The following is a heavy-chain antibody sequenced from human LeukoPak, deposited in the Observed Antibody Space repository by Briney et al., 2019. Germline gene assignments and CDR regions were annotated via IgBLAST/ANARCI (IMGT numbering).Heavy chain of an antibody. CDR2: ISYDGGDK. CDR3: VKEGVEYSYSYGDY. CDR1: GFSFNNYA. V-gene: IGHV3-30*18. J-gene: IGHJ4*02. D-gene: IGHD3-16*01. Sequence: GGSLRLSCAASGFSFNNYALYWVRQAPGKGLEWVALISYDGGDKYYAESMKGRITISRDNAENTLYLQMNNLRPDDTAFYFCVKEGVEYSYSYGDYWGQGTLVTVSS.